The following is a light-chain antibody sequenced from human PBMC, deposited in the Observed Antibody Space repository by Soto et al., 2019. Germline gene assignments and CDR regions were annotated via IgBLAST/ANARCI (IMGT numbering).Light chain of an antibody. CDR2: GAS. CDR1: QSVGSN. V-gene: IGKV3-15*01. J-gene: IGKJ1*01. CDR3: QQYNNWPRT. Sequence: EIVMTQSPATLSVSPGERVTLSCRARQSVGSNLAWYQQKPGQAPRLLIYGASNRATGIPARFSGSGSGTEFTLTISSLQSEDFAVYFCQQYNNWPRTFGQGTKVDI.